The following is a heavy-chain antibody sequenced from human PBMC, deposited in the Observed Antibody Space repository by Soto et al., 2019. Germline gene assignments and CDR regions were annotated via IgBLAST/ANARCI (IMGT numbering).Heavy chain of an antibody. Sequence: GSLRLSCAASGFTFSSYGMHWVRQAPGKGLEWVAVIWYDGSNKYYADSVKGRFTISRDNSKNTLYLQMNSLRAEDTAVYYCAKETYSGPLDYWGQGTLVTVSS. CDR3: AKETYSGPLDY. D-gene: IGHD2-15*01. CDR2: IWYDGSNK. V-gene: IGHV3-30*02. J-gene: IGHJ4*02. CDR1: GFTFSSYG.